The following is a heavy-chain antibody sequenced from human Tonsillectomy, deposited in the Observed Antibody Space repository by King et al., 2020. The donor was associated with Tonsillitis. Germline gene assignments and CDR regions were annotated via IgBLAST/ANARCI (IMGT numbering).Heavy chain of an antibody. Sequence: VQLQQWGAGLLKPSETLSLTCAVYGASFSDYYWSWIRQAPGKGLDWIGDITHTGSTNCNPSLRSRVTISVDTSMNQFSLRLSSVTAADTAVYYCARVSGSGSYYNPFDYWGQGTLVTVSS. CDR1: GASFSDYY. CDR3: ARVSGSGSYYNPFDY. CDR2: ITHTGST. J-gene: IGHJ4*02. V-gene: IGHV4-34*01. D-gene: IGHD3-10*01.